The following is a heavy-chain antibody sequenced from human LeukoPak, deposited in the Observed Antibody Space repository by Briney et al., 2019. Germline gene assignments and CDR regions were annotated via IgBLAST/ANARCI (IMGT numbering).Heavy chain of an antibody. CDR3: ARTTTVTSNWFDP. Sequence: ASVKVSCKASGYTFTGYYMHWVRQAPGQGLEWMGWINPNSGGTNYAQKFQGRVTMTRDTSISTAYMELRSLRSDDTAVYYCARTTTVTSNWFDPWGQGTLVTVSS. D-gene: IGHD4-17*01. CDR2: INPNSGGT. CDR1: GYTFTGYY. J-gene: IGHJ5*02. V-gene: IGHV1-2*02.